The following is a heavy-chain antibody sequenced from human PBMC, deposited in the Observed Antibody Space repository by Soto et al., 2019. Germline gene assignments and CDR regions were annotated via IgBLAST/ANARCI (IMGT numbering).Heavy chain of an antibody. CDR3: AREGTYYDFWSGYYRLGMDV. Sequence: AGSLRLSCAASGFTFSSYDMHWVRQATGKGLEWVSAIGTAGDTYYPGSVKGRFTISRENAKNSLYLQMNSLRAGDTAVYYCAREGTYYDFWSGYYRLGMDVWGQGTTVTVSS. V-gene: IGHV3-13*01. CDR2: IGTAGDT. D-gene: IGHD3-3*01. J-gene: IGHJ6*02. CDR1: GFTFSSYD.